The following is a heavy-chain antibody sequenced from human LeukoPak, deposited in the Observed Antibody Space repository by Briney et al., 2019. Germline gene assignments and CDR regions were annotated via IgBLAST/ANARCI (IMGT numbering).Heavy chain of an antibody. D-gene: IGHD5-12*01. CDR1: GGSISSTTYY. CDR3: ARGARGYSGYAYWGY. J-gene: IGHJ4*02. Sequence: PSETLSLTCTVSGGSISSTTYYWAWIRQPRGKGLESIGGIYKTGSTNYSPSLKSPVFISVDTSNNQFSLKLSSVTAADTAVYYCARGARGYSGYAYWGYWGQGTLVTVSS. V-gene: IGHV4-39*01. CDR2: IYKTGST.